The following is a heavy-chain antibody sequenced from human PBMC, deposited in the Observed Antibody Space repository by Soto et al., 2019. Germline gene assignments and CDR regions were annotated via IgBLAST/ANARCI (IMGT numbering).Heavy chain of an antibody. D-gene: IGHD1-26*01. CDR3: ARQVRQIVGATALDY. J-gene: IGHJ4*02. V-gene: IGHV5-10-1*01. CDR1: GYSFTSYW. CDR2: IDPSDSYT. Sequence: GDSLKISCKGSGYSFTSYWISWVRQMPGKGLEWMGRIDPSDSYTNYSPSFQGHVTISADKSISTAYLQWSSLKASDTAMYYCARQVRQIVGATALDYWGQGSLVTVSS.